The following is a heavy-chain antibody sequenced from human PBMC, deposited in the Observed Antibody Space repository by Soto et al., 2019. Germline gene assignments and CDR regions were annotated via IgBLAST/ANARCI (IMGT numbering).Heavy chain of an antibody. J-gene: IGHJ6*02. CDR3: TRSSPPVPV. Sequence: QWVESGGGLVQPGGSLRLSCAASGFSVSIDYLSWVRQAPGKGPEWLSILSTDGRTYHEDSVKGRFSIYRDNSKNTLYLQTNSLRVEDTAVYFCTRSSPPVPVWGQGITVIVSS. CDR2: LSTDGRT. CDR1: GFSVSIDY. V-gene: IGHV3-66*01.